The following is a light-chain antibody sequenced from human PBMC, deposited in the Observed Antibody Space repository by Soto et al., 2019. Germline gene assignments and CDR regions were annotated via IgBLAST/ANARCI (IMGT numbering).Light chain of an antibody. J-gene: IGKJ1*01. CDR2: GAS. CDR3: QHYSNWPPWT. V-gene: IGKV3-15*01. Sequence: EIVMTQSPATLSVSPGERATLSCRASQSVSSNLAWYQQKPGRAPRLLIYGASTRATGIPARFRGSGSGTEFTLTISSLQSEDFAIYYCQHYSNWPPWTFGQGTKVDIK. CDR1: QSVSSN.